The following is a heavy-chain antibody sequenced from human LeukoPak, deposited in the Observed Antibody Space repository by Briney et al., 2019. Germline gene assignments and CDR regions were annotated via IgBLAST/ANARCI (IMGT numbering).Heavy chain of an antibody. J-gene: IGHJ6*03. CDR3: ARLLGRYYYYYMDV. V-gene: IGHV5-51*01. CDR2: IYPGDSDT. CDR1: GYSFTSYW. Sequence: GEPLKISCEGAGYSFTSYWICFVRQIAGKVLGLMGIIYPGDSDTRYSPSLQGEVTISADKSISTAYLQWSSLKASDTAMYYCARLLGRYYYYYMDVWGKGTTVTVSS. D-gene: IGHD7-27*01.